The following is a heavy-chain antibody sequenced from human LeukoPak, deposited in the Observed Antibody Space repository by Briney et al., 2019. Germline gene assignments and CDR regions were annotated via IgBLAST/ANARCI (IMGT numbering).Heavy chain of an antibody. V-gene: IGHV4-39*07. CDR1: GGSISSSSYY. CDR3: ARESRSDWFDP. J-gene: IGHJ5*02. CDR2: FYHSGRT. Sequence: PSETLSLTCTVSGGSISSSSYYWSWIRQPPGKGLEWIGSFYHSGRTYYNPSLKSRVMISVDTSKNQFSLKLSSVTAADTAVYYCARESRSDWFDPWGQGTLVTVSS.